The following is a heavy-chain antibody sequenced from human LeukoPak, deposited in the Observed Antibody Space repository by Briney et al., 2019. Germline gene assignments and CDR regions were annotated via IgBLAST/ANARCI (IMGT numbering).Heavy chain of an antibody. D-gene: IGHD6-13*01. Sequence: GGSLRLSCAASGFTFSNAWMSWVRQAPGKGLEWVGRIKSKTDGGITDYAAPVKGRFTISRDDSKNTLYLQMNSLRAEDTAVYYCAKVMVGSSLRFDYWGQGTLVTVSS. CDR2: IKSKTDGGIT. CDR1: GFTFSNAW. J-gene: IGHJ4*02. CDR3: AKVMVGSSLRFDY. V-gene: IGHV3-15*01.